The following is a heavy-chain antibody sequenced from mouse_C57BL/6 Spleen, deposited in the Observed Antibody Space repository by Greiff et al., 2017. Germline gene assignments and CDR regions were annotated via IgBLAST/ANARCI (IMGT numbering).Heavy chain of an antibody. D-gene: IGHD1-1*01. CDR3: ARDGGSSHFDY. J-gene: IGHJ2*01. V-gene: IGHV5-17*01. Sequence: EVMLVESGGGLVKPGGSLKLSCAASGFTFSDYGMHWVRQAPETGLEWVEYLSSGSSTIYYADKVKGRVTISSDNDKTTLFLQMTSVRSEDTAMYYCARDGGSSHFDYWGQGTTLKVSS. CDR1: GFTFSDYG. CDR2: LSSGSSTI.